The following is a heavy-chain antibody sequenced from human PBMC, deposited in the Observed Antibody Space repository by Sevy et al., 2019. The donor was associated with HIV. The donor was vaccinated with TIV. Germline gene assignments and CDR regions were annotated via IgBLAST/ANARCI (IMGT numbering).Heavy chain of an antibody. Sequence: GGFLRLSCAASGFTLSSYGMHWVRQAPGKGLEWLAVIRYDGSNKYYADSVKGRFTISRDNSKNTLYLQMNSLRAEDTAVYYCAPARLGITISAEWGGGMDVWGQGTTVTVSS. J-gene: IGHJ6*02. CDR2: IRYDGSNK. D-gene: IGHD3-3*01. CDR1: GFTLSSYG. CDR3: APARLGITISAEWGGGMDV. V-gene: IGHV3-30*02.